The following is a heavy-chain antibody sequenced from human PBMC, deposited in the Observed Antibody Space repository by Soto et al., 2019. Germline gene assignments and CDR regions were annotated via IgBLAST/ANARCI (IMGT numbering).Heavy chain of an antibody. CDR2: IYYSGST. J-gene: IGHJ5*02. CDR1: VGSISSYY. CDR3: ARMTAAGTEWFDP. Sequence: LSLTCTVSVGSISSYYWSWIRQPPGKGLEWIGYIYYSGSTNYNPSLKSRVTISVDTSKNQFSLKLSSVTAADTAVYYCARMTAAGTEWFDPWGQGTLVTVSS. D-gene: IGHD6-13*01. V-gene: IGHV4-59*01.